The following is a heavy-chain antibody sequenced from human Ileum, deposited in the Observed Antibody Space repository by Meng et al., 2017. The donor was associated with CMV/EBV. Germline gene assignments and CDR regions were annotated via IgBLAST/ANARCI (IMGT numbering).Heavy chain of an antibody. Sequence: QVPLQQWGAGLLKPSETLSPICAVYGGSFSSYHWTWIRQPPGKGLEWIGEVTRSGSTNYNPSLKSRLIISLDTSTNQFSLKLNSVTAADTAIYYCARGSSQVWELLHYWGQGTLVTVSS. CDR1: GGSFSSYH. CDR3: ARGSSQVWELLHY. CDR2: VTRSGST. V-gene: IGHV4-34*01. D-gene: IGHD1-26*01. J-gene: IGHJ4*02.